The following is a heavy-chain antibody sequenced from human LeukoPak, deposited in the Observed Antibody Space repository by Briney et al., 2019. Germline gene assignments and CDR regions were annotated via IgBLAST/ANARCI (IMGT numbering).Heavy chain of an antibody. CDR2: IIPIFGTA. Sequence: GASVKVSCKAPGGTFSSYAISWVRQAPGQGLEWMGEIIPIFGTANYAQKFQGRVTITTDESTSTAYMELSSLRSEDTAVYYCARDSSDYYGSGYAFDIWGQGTMVTVSS. J-gene: IGHJ3*02. V-gene: IGHV1-69*05. CDR3: ARDSSDYYGSGYAFDI. D-gene: IGHD3-10*01. CDR1: GGTFSSYA.